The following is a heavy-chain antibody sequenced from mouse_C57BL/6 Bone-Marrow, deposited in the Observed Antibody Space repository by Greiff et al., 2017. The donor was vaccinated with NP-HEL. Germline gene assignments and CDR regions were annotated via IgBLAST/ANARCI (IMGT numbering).Heavy chain of an antibody. Sequence: QVQLQQPGAELVRPGSSVKLSCKASGYTFTSYWMHWVKQRPIQGLEWIGNIDPSDSETHYNQKFKDKATLTVDKSSSTAYMQLSSLTSEDSAVYYCARGYYGILFAYWGQGTLVTVSA. CDR2: IDPSDSET. D-gene: IGHD2-1*01. CDR1: GYTFTSYW. CDR3: ARGYYGILFAY. J-gene: IGHJ3*01. V-gene: IGHV1-52*01.